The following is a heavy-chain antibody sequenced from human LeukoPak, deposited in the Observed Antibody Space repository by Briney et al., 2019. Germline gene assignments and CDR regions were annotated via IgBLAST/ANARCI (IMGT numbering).Heavy chain of an antibody. CDR3: ARYYLQWLARSTNWFDP. V-gene: IGHV4-34*01. CDR1: GGSFSGYY. D-gene: IGHD6-19*01. Sequence: SETLSLTCAVYGGSFSGYYWSWIRQPPGKGLEWIGEINHSGSTNYNPSLKSRVTVSVDTSKNQFSLKLSSVTAADTAVYYCARYYLQWLARSTNWFDPWGQGTLVTVSS. CDR2: INHSGST. J-gene: IGHJ5*02.